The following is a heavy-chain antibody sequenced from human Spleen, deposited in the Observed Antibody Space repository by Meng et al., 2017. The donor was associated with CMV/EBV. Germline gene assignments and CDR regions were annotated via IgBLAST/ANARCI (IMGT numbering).Heavy chain of an antibody. J-gene: IGHJ4*02. D-gene: IGHD2/OR15-2a*01. CDR3: ARSESLDH. V-gene: IGHV1-46*01. Sequence: DSVKISCKASGYTFTSYYIHWVRQAPGQGLEWMGIINPVSGVTTYAQKFQGRVTMARDTSKTTFYMEMSSLRSDDTAVFYCARSESLDHWGQGTLVTVSS. CDR1: GYTFTSYY. CDR2: INPVSGVT.